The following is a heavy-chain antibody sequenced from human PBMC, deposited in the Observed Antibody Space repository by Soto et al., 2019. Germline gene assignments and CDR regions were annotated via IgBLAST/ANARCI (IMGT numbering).Heavy chain of an antibody. CDR3: ASGSPYGSGSYYMSGMDV. J-gene: IGHJ6*02. V-gene: IGHV3-30-3*01. CDR2: ISYDGSNK. CDR1: GFTFSSYA. D-gene: IGHD3-10*01. Sequence: QVQLVESGGGVVQPGRSLRLSCAASGFTFSSYAMHWVRQAPGKGLEWVAVISYDGSNKYYADSVKGRFTISRDNSKNTLYLQMTSLRAEDTAVYYCASGSPYGSGSYYMSGMDVWGQGTTVTVSS.